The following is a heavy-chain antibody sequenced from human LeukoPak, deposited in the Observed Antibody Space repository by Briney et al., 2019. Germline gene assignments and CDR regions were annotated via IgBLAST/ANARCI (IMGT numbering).Heavy chain of an antibody. Sequence: PGGSLRLSCAASGFTVSSNYMSWVRQAPGKGLEAVSVIYSGGSTYYADSVKGRFTISRDNSKNTLYLQMNSLSAEDTAAYYCARDLLTGYYRYFDYWGQGTLVTVSS. CDR2: IYSGGST. CDR1: GFTVSSNY. CDR3: ARDLLTGYYRYFDY. J-gene: IGHJ4*02. V-gene: IGHV3-53*01. D-gene: IGHD3-9*01.